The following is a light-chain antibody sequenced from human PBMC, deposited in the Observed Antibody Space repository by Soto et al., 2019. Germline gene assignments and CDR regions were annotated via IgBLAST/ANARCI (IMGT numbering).Light chain of an antibody. J-gene: IGKJ1*01. Sequence: KGMAQAPGTRAGSPGGRGHLSCRGSQSIRTDLAWYQQKSGQGPRLLIYDASTRATGIPARFSGSGSGTEFTLTISSLQSEDFAVYYCQQYNNWPPWTFGQGTNVDI. CDR3: QQYNNWPPWT. V-gene: IGKV3D-15*01. CDR1: QSIRTD. CDR2: DAS.